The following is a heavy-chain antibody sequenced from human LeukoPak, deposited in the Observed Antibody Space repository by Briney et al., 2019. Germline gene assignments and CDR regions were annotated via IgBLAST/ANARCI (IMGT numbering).Heavy chain of an antibody. CDR1: GYTFTSYG. D-gene: IGHD3-10*01. Sequence: ASVKVSCKASGYTFTSYGISWVRQAPGQGLEWMGWINPNSGGTNYAQKFQGRVTMTRDTSISTAYMELSRLRSDDTAVYYCARSDYGPGSYRFDYWGQGTLVTVSS. CDR3: ARSDYGPGSYRFDY. J-gene: IGHJ4*02. V-gene: IGHV1-2*02. CDR2: INPNSGGT.